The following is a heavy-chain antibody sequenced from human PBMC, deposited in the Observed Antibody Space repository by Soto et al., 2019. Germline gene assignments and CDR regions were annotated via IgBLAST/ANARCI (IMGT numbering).Heavy chain of an antibody. J-gene: IGHJ6*02. CDR1: GFTVSTNY. CDR2: IYSGGTT. V-gene: IGHV3-53*01. CDR3: AGAAGYDGLDV. Sequence: VQLVESGGGLIQPGGSLRLSCAASGFTVSTNYMSWVRQAPGKGLEWVSVIYSGGTTYFADSVKGRFTISRDNSKITPYLQMGSLRAEDTAGYFGAGAAGYDGLDVWGQGTTVTVSS.